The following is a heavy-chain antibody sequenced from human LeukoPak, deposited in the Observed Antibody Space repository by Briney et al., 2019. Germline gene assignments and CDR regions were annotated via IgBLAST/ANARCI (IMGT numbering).Heavy chain of an antibody. CDR3: ARHTSLHYMDV. Sequence: PSETLSLTCTVSGGSISSSSYYWGWIRQPPGKGLEWIGSIYYSGSTYYNPSLKSRVTISVDTSKNQFSLKLSSVTAADTAVYYCARHTSLHYMDVWGKGTTVTVSS. D-gene: IGHD5/OR15-5a*01. J-gene: IGHJ6*03. V-gene: IGHV4-39*01. CDR2: IYYSGST. CDR1: GGSISSSSYY.